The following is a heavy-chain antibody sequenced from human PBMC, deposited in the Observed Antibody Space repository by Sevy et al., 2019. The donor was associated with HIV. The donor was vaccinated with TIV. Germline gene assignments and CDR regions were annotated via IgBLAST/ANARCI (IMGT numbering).Heavy chain of an antibody. J-gene: IGHJ4*02. CDR3: AKGNYETGTHYFDY. V-gene: IGHV3-23*01. D-gene: IGHD3-22*01. Sequence: GGSLRLSCAASGFTFNNYGMFWVRQAPEEGLEWVSGITGGGGSTYYAASVKGRFTVSRDSSRNTLYLQMSSLRVEETAVYYCAKGNYETGTHYFDYWGQGILVTVSS. CDR1: GFTFNNYG. CDR2: ITGGGGST.